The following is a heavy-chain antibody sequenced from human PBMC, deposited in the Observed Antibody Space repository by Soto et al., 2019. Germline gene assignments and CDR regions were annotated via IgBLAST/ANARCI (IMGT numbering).Heavy chain of an antibody. J-gene: IGHJ3*01. D-gene: IGHD4-17*01. Sequence: SETLSLTCAVSGFFISSGNYWGWIRKPPGKGLEWIGSIFHGGNTYYNPSLKSRVTISVDMSKNQFSLNLTSVTAADTAVYYCARLQYTVVTAIDVWGQGTMVTVSS. CDR2: IFHGGNT. CDR3: ARLQYTVVTAIDV. V-gene: IGHV4-38-2*01. CDR1: GFFISSGNY.